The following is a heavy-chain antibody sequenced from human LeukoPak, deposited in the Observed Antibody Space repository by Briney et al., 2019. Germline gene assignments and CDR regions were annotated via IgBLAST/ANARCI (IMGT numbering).Heavy chain of an antibody. V-gene: IGHV1-46*01. CDR2: INPSGGST. CDR1: GYSFSSYY. J-gene: IGHJ4*02. D-gene: IGHD3-22*01. CDR3: ARDSQHSSGYFYFDY. Sequence: ASVKVSCKASGYSFSSYYMHWVRQAPGQGLEWMGIINPSGGSTSYAQKFQGRVTMTRDMSTSTVYMELSSLRSEDTAVYYCARDSQHSSGYFYFDYWGQGTLVTVSS.